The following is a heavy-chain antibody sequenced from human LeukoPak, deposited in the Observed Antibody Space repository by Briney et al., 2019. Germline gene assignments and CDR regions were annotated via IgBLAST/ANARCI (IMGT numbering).Heavy chain of an antibody. J-gene: IGHJ4*02. CDR1: GGSFSGYY. V-gene: IGHV4-34*01. Sequence: SEALSLTCAVYGGSFSGYYWSWIRQPPGQGLEWIGEINHSGSTNYNPSLKSRVTISVDTSKNQFSLKLSSVTAADTAVYYCARVLTGTTFHYWGQGTLVTVSS. CDR2: INHSGST. CDR3: ARVLTGTTFHY. D-gene: IGHD1-7*01.